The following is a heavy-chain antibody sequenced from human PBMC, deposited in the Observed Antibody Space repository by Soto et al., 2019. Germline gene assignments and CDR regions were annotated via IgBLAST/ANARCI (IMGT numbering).Heavy chain of an antibody. CDR3: ARSEDWAKYYYYGMDV. CDR1: GYTFTSYG. D-gene: IGHD2-21*01. CDR2: ISAYNGNT. V-gene: IGHV1-18*01. Sequence: GASVKVSCKASGYTFTSYGISWVRQAPGQGLEWMGWISAYNGNTNYAQKLQGRVTMTTDTSTSTAYMELRSLRSDDTAVYYCARSEDWAKYYYYGMDVWGQGTTVTVYS. J-gene: IGHJ6*02.